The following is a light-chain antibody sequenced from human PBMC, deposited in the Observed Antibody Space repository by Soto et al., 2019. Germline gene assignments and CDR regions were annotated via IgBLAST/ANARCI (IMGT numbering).Light chain of an antibody. J-gene: IGKJ3*01. CDR2: GAS. Sequence: EIVMTQSPGTLSLSPGETATLSCRASQSVSSNYVAWFHQKPGQAPRLLIYGASSRATGVPDRFSGSGSGTDFALTISRLEPEDFAVYYCQQYGRSPFTFGPGTKVDIK. V-gene: IGKV3-20*01. CDR1: QSVSSNY. CDR3: QQYGRSPFT.